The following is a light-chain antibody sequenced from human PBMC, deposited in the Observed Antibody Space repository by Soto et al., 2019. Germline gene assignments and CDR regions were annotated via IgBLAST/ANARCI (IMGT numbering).Light chain of an antibody. CDR3: QHRSGWPLS. V-gene: IGKV3-11*01. CDR1: RSVSSH. CDR2: DAS. J-gene: IGKJ4*01. Sequence: DIVLTQSPATLSLSPGERATLSCRASRSVSSHLAWYQHKPGQAPRLLIHDASNRATGIPARFSGSGSGTDFTLTISSLEPEDFAVYYCQHRSGWPLSFGGGTKVEIK.